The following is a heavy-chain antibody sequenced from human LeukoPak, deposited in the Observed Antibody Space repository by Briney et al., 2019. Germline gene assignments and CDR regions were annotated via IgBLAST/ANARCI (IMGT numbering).Heavy chain of an antibody. CDR3: ARIFGSFWSGYYTFYYYYYGMDV. CDR1: GYTFTNYF. J-gene: IGHJ6*02. V-gene: IGHV1-2*02. CDR2: IHPNTGGT. D-gene: IGHD3-3*01. Sequence: ASVKVSCKASGYTFTNYFLHWARQAPGQGLEWMGWIHPNTGGTKYAQKFQGRVTLTRDTSISTAYMELSRLRSEDTAVYYCARIFGSFWSGYYTFYYYYYGMDVWGQGTTVTVSS.